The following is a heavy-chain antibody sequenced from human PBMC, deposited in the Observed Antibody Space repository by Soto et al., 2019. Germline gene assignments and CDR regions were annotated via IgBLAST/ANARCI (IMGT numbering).Heavy chain of an antibody. CDR1: GFTFSDYY. V-gene: IGHV3-11*01. Sequence: GGSLRLSCAASGFTFSDYYMSWIRQAPGKGLEWVSYISSSGSTIYYADSVKGRITISRDNSKNTLYLQMNSLRAEDTAVYYCAKVKDYYDSRVNYFDYWGQGTLVTVSS. J-gene: IGHJ4*02. CDR3: AKVKDYYDSRVNYFDY. CDR2: ISSSGSTI. D-gene: IGHD3-22*01.